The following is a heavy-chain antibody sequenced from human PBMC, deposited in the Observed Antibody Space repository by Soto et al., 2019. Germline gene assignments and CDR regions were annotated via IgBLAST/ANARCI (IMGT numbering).Heavy chain of an antibody. Sequence: GGSLRLSCAASGFTFSSYGMHWVRQAPGKGLEWVAVISYDGSNKYYADSVKGRFTISRDNSKNTLYLQMNSLRAEDTAVYYCAKVLHDYGDYNWYFDLWGRGTLVTVSS. V-gene: IGHV3-30*18. CDR1: GFTFSSYG. D-gene: IGHD4-17*01. CDR3: AKVLHDYGDYNWYFDL. CDR2: ISYDGSNK. J-gene: IGHJ2*01.